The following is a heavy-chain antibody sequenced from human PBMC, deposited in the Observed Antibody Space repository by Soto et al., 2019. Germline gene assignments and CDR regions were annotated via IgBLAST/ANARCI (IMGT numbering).Heavy chain of an antibody. CDR1: GGSFSCYY. CDR2: INHSGST. Sequence: SETLSLTCAVYGGSFSCYYWSWIRQPPGKGLEWIGEINHSGSTNYNPSLKSRVTISVDTSKNQFSLKLSSVTAADTAVYYCARGGWGGYSYGTDYWGQGTLVTVSS. V-gene: IGHV4-34*01. D-gene: IGHD5-18*01. CDR3: ARGGWGGYSYGTDY. J-gene: IGHJ4*02.